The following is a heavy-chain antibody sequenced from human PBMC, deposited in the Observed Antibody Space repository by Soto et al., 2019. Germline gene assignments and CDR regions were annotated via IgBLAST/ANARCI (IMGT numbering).Heavy chain of an antibody. D-gene: IGHD3-22*01. Sequence: GGSLTLSCAASGFTFSSYSMNWVRQAPGKGLEWVSSISSSSSYIYYADPVKGRFTISRDNAKYKLYLQMNSLRAEDTAVYYCARDPHNYDSSGYTPCDYWGQGTLVTVSS. CDR1: GFTFSSYS. V-gene: IGHV3-21*01. CDR2: ISSSSSYI. CDR3: ARDPHNYDSSGYTPCDY. J-gene: IGHJ4*02.